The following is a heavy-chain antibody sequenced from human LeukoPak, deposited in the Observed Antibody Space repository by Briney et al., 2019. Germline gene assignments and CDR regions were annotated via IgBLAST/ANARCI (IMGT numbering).Heavy chain of an antibody. CDR2: IKTDGSEK. CDR3: AKDYYDSSGYPYGMDV. J-gene: IGHJ6*02. CDR1: GFTFSNYW. D-gene: IGHD3-22*01. V-gene: IGHV3-7*01. Sequence: GGSLRLSCEGSGFTFSNYWMGWVRQAPGKGLQWVANIKTDGSEKYYVDSVKGRFTISRDNAKNSLYLQMNSLRAEDTAVYYCAKDYYDSSGYPYGMDVWGQGTTVTVSS.